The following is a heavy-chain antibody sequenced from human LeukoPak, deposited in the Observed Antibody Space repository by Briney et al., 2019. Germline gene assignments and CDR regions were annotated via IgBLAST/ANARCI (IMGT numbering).Heavy chain of an antibody. CDR3: ARESRGGYSGYGPHYYYYGMDV. CDR1: GGTFSSYA. D-gene: IGHD5-12*01. V-gene: IGHV1-69*04. J-gene: IGHJ6*02. Sequence: SVKVSCKASGGTFSSYAISWVRQAPGQGLEWMGRIIPILGIANYAQKFQGRVTITADKSTSTAYMELSSLRSEDTAVYYCARESRGGYSGYGPHYYYYGMDVWGQGTTVTVSS. CDR2: IIPILGIA.